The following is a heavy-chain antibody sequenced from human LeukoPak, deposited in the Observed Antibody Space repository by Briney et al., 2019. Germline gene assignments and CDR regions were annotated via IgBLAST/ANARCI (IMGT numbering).Heavy chain of an antibody. V-gene: IGHV3-23*01. J-gene: IGHJ4*02. CDR3: AKAVFGGGNPRGTDY. CDR1: RFTFSSYA. CDR2: ISGSGGST. Sequence: GGSLRLSCAASRFTFSSYAMSWVRQAPGKGLEWVSAISGSGGSTYYADSVKGRFTISRDNSKNTLYLQMNSLRAEDTAVYYCAKAVFGGGNPRGTDYWGQGTLVTVSS. D-gene: IGHD4-23*01.